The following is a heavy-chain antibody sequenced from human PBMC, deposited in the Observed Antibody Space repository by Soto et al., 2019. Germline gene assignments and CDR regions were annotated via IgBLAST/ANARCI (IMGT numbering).Heavy chain of an antibody. J-gene: IGHJ4*02. CDR2: ISISGGST. D-gene: IGHD1-26*01. V-gene: IGHV3-23*01. Sequence: EVQLLESGGGLVQPGGSLRLSCAASGFTFSSYAMSWVRQVPGKGLEWVSAISISGGSTYYAGSVKGRFTISRDNSKNPLYLQMHRLRVEDTAIYYCAKGQKWELPFDHWGQGTLVTVSS. CDR1: GFTFSSYA. CDR3: AKGQKWELPFDH.